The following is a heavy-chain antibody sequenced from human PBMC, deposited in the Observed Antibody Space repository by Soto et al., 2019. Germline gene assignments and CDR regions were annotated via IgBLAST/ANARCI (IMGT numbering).Heavy chain of an antibody. Sequence: QVQLVQSGAEVKKPGSSVKVSCKASGGTFSTYGINWVRLAPGQGLEWVGWIIPKFGTTKNAQKFQGRVTLTADESTNTAYMELKYLRSEDTAVYFCAREVDPYYGGNSLSLDYWGQGTLVTVSS. J-gene: IGHJ4*02. CDR3: AREVDPYYGGNSLSLDY. D-gene: IGHD4-17*01. CDR1: GGTFSTYG. CDR2: IIPKFGTT. V-gene: IGHV1-69*13.